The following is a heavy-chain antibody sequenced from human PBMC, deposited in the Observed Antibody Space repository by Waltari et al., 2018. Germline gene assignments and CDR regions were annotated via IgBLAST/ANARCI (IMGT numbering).Heavy chain of an antibody. CDR3: AKTKYSGTYYFDS. V-gene: IGHV3-20*01. CDR2: LKWNGATT. J-gene: IGHJ4*02. Sequence: EVQLVESGGGVVRPGGSLRLSCAASGFTFDDYGMSWVRQVPGKGLEWVDGLKWNGATTRYAESVRGRFTISRDNGKNSLYLHMNSLRAEYTALYHCAKTKYSGTYYFDSWGLGTLVTVSS. CDR1: GFTFDDYG. D-gene: IGHD1-26*01.